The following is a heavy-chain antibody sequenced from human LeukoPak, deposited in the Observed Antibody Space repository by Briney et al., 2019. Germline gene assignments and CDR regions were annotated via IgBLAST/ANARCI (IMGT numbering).Heavy chain of an antibody. V-gene: IGHV1-18*01. Sequence: ASVKVSCKASGYTFTSYGISWVRQAPGQGLEWMGWISAYNGNTNYAQKLQGRVTMTTDTSTSTAYMELRSLRSDDTAVYYCARELVPIAAAGTIGWFDLWGQGTLVTVSS. D-gene: IGHD6-13*01. J-gene: IGHJ5*02. CDR1: GYTFTSYG. CDR2: ISAYNGNT. CDR3: ARELVPIAAAGTIGWFDL.